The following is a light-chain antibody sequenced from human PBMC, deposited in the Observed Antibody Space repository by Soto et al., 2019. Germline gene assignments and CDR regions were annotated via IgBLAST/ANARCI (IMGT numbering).Light chain of an antibody. V-gene: IGKV3-15*01. Sequence: EIVITQSPSTLSVSPGERVTISCRASQSVDISLAWYQQKPGQAPRLLIYGASTRATDMPGTFSGRGSGTEFTLTISSLRPEDFAVYYCQQYRSWPRTFGQGTKV. CDR1: QSVDIS. J-gene: IGKJ1*01. CDR2: GAS. CDR3: QQYRSWPRT.